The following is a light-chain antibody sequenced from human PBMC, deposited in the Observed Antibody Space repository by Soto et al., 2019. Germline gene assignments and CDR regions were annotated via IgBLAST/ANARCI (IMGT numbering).Light chain of an antibody. CDR1: QSVFNNY. J-gene: IGKJ4*01. V-gene: IGKV3-20*01. Sequence: EIVVTQSPGTLSLSPGERATLSCRASQSVFNNYLLWYQQKPGQVPRLLIYEASSRAAGIPDRFSGSGSGTDFTLTISRLEPEDFAVYYCQQYGDSSPFGGGTKVDIK. CDR2: EAS. CDR3: QQYGDSSP.